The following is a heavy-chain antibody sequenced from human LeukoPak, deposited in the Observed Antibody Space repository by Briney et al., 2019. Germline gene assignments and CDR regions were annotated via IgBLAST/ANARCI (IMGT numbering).Heavy chain of an antibody. J-gene: IGHJ4*02. V-gene: IGHV5-51*01. CDR1: GYNFATYW. D-gene: IGHD3-22*01. CDR2: IYPGDSDT. CDR3: ARGSSGYLPYY. Sequence: GESLKISCTSSGYNFATYWIGWVRQMPGKGLEWMGIIYPGDSDTRYSPSFQGQVTISADKSISTAYLQWSSLKASDTAMYYCARGSSGYLPYYWGQGTLVTVSS.